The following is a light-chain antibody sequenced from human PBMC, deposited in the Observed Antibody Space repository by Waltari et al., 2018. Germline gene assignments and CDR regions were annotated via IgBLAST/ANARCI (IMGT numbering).Light chain of an antibody. CDR2: GKN. CDR1: SLRRYY. V-gene: IGLV3-19*01. Sequence: SSELTQDPAVSVALGQTVRITCQGDSLRRYYASWYQQKPGQAPVLVIHGKNNRPSGIPDRFSGSTSGNTASLTISGAHSEDEADYYCNSRDTSGNHVVFGGGTKLTVL. J-gene: IGLJ2*01. CDR3: NSRDTSGNHVV.